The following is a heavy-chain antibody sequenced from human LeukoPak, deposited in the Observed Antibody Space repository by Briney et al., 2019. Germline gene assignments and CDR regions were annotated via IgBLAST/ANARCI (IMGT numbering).Heavy chain of an antibody. CDR1: GFTFSSYG. CDR2: IRYDGSNK. CDR3: AEAYTGSSWKTRGY. Sequence: GGSLRLSCAASGFTFSSYGMHWVRQAPGKGLEWVAFIRYDGSNKYYADSVKGRFTISRDNSKNTLYLQMNSLRAEDTAVYYCAEAYTGSSWKTRGYWGQGTLVTVSS. V-gene: IGHV3-30*02. D-gene: IGHD6-13*01. J-gene: IGHJ4*02.